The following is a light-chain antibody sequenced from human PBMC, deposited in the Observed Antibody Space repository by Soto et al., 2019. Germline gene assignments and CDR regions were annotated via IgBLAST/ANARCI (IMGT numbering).Light chain of an antibody. V-gene: IGLV2-11*01. J-gene: IGLJ2*01. CDR3: CSYAGSSPSVI. CDR2: DVY. Sequence: QSVLTQPRSVSGSPGQSVTISCTGTISDVGDYDYVSWYQQHPGKAPKLIIYDVYKRSSGVPDRFSGSKSGNTASLTISGLQAEDEADYDCCSYAGSSPSVIFGGGTKLTVL. CDR1: ISDVGDYDY.